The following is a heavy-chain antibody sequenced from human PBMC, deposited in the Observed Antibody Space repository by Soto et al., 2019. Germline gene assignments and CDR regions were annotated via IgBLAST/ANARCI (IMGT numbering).Heavy chain of an antibody. D-gene: IGHD5-18*01. CDR3: ARGTDTAMVGSVDY. Sequence: EASVKVSCKASGGTFSSYAISWVRQAPGQGLEWMGGIIPIFGTANYAQKFQGRVTITADESTSTAYMELSSLRSEDTAVYYCARGTDTAMVGSVDYWGQGTLVTVSS. CDR2: IIPIFGTA. J-gene: IGHJ4*02. V-gene: IGHV1-69*13. CDR1: GGTFSSYA.